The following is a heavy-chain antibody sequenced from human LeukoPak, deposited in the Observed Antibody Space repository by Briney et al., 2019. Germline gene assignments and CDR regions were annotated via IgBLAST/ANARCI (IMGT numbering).Heavy chain of an antibody. Sequence: GRSLRLSCAASGLTFSNAWMSWVRQAPGKGLEWVGRIKSKTDGGTTGYAAPVKGRFTISRHDSKNTPYLQMNSLKTEDTAVYYCTTDQGSPVTDGNYYSMDVWGQGTTVTVSS. CDR3: TTDQGSPVTDGNYYSMDV. V-gene: IGHV3-15*01. CDR2: IKSKTDGGTT. J-gene: IGHJ6*02. D-gene: IGHD4-17*01. CDR1: GLTFSNAW.